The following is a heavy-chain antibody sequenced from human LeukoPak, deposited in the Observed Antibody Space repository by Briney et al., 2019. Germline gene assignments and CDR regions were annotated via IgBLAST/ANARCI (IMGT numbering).Heavy chain of an antibody. CDR3: ARLRNYGNWFDP. V-gene: IGHV4-34*01. CDR1: GESFSGYY. J-gene: IGHJ5*02. D-gene: IGHD1-7*01. CDR2: INHSGST. Sequence: PSETLSLTCAVYGESFSGYYWSWIRQPPGKGLEWIGEINHSGSTNYNPSLKSRVTISVDTSKNQFSLKLSSVTAADTAVYYCARLRNYGNWFDPWGQGTLVTVSS.